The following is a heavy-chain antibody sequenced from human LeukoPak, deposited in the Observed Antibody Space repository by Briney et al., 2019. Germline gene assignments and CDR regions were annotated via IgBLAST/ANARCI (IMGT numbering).Heavy chain of an antibody. J-gene: IGHJ4*02. D-gene: IGHD3-16*01. Sequence: GASVKVSCKASGGTFSSYAISWVRQAPGQGLEWMGGIIPIFGTANYAQKFQGRVTITTDESTSTAYMELSILRSEDTAVYYCATFEGEGATSYYFDYWGQGTLVTVSS. CDR1: GGTFSSYA. CDR3: ATFEGEGATSYYFDY. CDR2: IIPIFGTA. V-gene: IGHV1-69*05.